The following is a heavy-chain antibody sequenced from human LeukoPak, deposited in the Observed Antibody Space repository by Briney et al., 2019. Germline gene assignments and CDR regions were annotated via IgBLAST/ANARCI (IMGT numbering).Heavy chain of an antibody. CDR3: ARSGSYYNEQDFDY. J-gene: IGHJ4*02. CDR2: IIPIFGTA. D-gene: IGHD3-10*01. Sequence: SVKVSCKASGGTFSSYATSWVRQAPGQGLEWMGGIIPIFGTANYAQKFQGRVTITADESTSTAYMELSSLRSEDTAVYYCARSGSYYNEQDFDYWGQGTLVTVSS. V-gene: IGHV1-69*13. CDR1: GGTFSSYA.